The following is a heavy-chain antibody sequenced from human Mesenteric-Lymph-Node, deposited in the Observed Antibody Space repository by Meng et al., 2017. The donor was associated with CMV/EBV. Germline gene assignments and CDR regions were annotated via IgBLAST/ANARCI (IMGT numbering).Heavy chain of an antibody. V-gene: IGHV5-51*01. D-gene: IGHD6-6*01. Sequence: GESLKISCKGSGYRFTNYWIGWVRQMPGKGLEWMGIIYPGDSDIRYSPSFQGQVIISADKSITTAYLQWSSLKASDTAMYYCARHHVPYSSSSDDSFDIWGQGTKVTVSS. CDR1: GYRFTNYW. CDR3: ARHHVPYSSSSDDSFDI. J-gene: IGHJ3*02. CDR2: IYPGDSDI.